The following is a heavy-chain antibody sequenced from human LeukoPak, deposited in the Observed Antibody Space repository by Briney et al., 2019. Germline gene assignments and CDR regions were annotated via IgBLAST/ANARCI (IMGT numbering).Heavy chain of an antibody. CDR2: INPNSGGT. CDR3: ARDFLRFGENNNHYYFTMDV. CDR1: GYTFSDYY. V-gene: IGHV1-2*02. J-gene: IGHJ6*03. Sequence: ASVKVSCKASGYTFSDYYMNWVRQAPGQGLEWMGWINPNSGGTTYAQKFEGRVTMTRDSSISTAYMELSRLTSDDTAVYYCARDFLRFGENNNHYYFTMDVGDNETTVTVSS. D-gene: IGHD3-16*01.